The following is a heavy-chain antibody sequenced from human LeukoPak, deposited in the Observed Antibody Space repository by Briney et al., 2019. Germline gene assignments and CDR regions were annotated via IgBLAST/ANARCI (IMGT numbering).Heavy chain of an antibody. J-gene: IGHJ5*02. CDR1: GGSFSGYY. V-gene: IGHV4-34*01. CDR2: INHSGST. D-gene: IGHD3-3*01. CDR3: ASGNGETYYDFWSGYYTRWFDP. Sequence: PSETLSLTCAVYGGSFSGYYWSWIRQPPGKGLEWIGEINHSGSTNYNPSLKSRVTISVDTSKNQFSLKLSSVTAADTAVYYCASGNGETYYDFWSGYYTRWFDPWGQGTLVTVSS.